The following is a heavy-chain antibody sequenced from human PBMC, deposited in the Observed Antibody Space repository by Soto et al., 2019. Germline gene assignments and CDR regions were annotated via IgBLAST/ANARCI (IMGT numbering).Heavy chain of an antibody. J-gene: IGHJ6*02. D-gene: IGHD3-10*01. Sequence: EVQLVESGGGLVQPGGSLRLSCGVSGFTFGDYWMTWVRQAPGKGLEWVANMNQDGNERFYVDSVKGLFTISRDNAKNSLYLQMNSLRAEDTAVYYCASLRISYAVDVWGQGTTVTVSS. CDR2: MNQDGNER. CDR1: GFTFGDYW. CDR3: ASLRISYAVDV. V-gene: IGHV3-7*05.